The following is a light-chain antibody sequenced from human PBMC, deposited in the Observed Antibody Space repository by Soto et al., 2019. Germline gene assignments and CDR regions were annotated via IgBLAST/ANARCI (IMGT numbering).Light chain of an antibody. CDR3: QQYNSQPRT. CDR2: KAS. V-gene: IGKV1-5*03. J-gene: IGKJ1*01. CDR1: QNIFSS. Sequence: DIQMTQSPSSLSASIVYRVTITFRAGQNIFSSLTWYQQKPGKAPKLLIYKASSLESGVPSRFRGSGSGTEFTLTISSLQSEEFAVYYCQQYNSQPRTFGHGTNVDI.